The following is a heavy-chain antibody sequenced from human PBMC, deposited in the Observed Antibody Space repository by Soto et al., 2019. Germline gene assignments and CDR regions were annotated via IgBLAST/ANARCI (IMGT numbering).Heavy chain of an antibody. CDR2: INPNSGGT. CDR1: GYTFTGYY. V-gene: IGHV1-2*02. D-gene: IGHD2-8*01. Sequence: ASVKVSCKASGYTFTGYYMHWVRQAPGQGLEWMGWINPNSGGTNYAQKFQGRVTMTRDTSISTAYMELSRLRSDDTAVYYCAREKVDVLMVYAIDLGTDYYYYGMDVWGQGTTVTVSS. CDR3: AREKVDVLMVYAIDLGTDYYYYGMDV. J-gene: IGHJ6*02.